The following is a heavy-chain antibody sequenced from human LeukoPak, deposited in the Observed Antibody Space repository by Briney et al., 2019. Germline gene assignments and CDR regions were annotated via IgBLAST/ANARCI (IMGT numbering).Heavy chain of an antibody. CDR2: IYYSGST. Sequence: PSETLSLTCTVSDGSISSYYWSWIRQPPGKGLEWIGHIYYSGSTNYNPSLKSRVTISVDTSKNQFSLKLSSVTAADTAVYYCASGWIQYAFDIWGQGTMVTVSS. V-gene: IGHV4-59*12. CDR3: ASGWIQYAFDI. D-gene: IGHD5-18*01. J-gene: IGHJ3*02. CDR1: DGSISSYY.